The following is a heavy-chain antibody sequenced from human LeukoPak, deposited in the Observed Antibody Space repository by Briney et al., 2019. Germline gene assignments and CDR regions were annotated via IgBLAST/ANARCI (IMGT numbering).Heavy chain of an antibody. J-gene: IGHJ6*03. CDR3: ARFAEVYYYVDV. V-gene: IGHV3-21*01. CDR1: GFTLDNYN. Sequence: GGSLRLSCAASGFTLDNYNFNWVRQAPGKGLEWVASIRSYSSYIHYADSVKGRFTISRDDAKQSLYLQMNSLRAEDTAVYFCARFAEVYYYVDVWGTGTTVIVSS. D-gene: IGHD2-21*01. CDR2: IRSYSSYI.